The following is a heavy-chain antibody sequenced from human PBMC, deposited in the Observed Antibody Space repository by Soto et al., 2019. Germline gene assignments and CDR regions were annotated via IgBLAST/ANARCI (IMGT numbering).Heavy chain of an antibody. J-gene: IGHJ6*02. Sequence: QVQLVQSGAEVKKPGASVKVSCKTSGYTFTSYGISWVRQAPGQGLEWMGWISAYNGNTNYAQKLQDRVTMTTDTPTTTTYMDLRSLRSDDTAVYYCAREGVRPYYYYGMDVWGQGTTVTVSS. CDR3: AREGVRPYYYYGMDV. CDR2: ISAYNGNT. CDR1: GYTFTSYG. V-gene: IGHV1-18*01. D-gene: IGHD3-16*01.